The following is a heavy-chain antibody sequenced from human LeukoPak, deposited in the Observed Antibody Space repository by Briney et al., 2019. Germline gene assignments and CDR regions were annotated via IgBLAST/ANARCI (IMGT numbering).Heavy chain of an antibody. CDR2: ISPYNGNT. CDR1: GYSFTSLG. J-gene: IGHJ4*02. D-gene: IGHD6-13*01. V-gene: IGHV1-18*01. Sequence: GASVKVSCKASGYSFTSLGISWVRQAPGQGLEWVGWISPYNGNTNYAQNLQGRVTMMIDTSTTTVYMELRSLRSEDTAVYYCARDFGISAPPAYWGQGTLVIVSS. CDR3: ARDFGISAPPAY.